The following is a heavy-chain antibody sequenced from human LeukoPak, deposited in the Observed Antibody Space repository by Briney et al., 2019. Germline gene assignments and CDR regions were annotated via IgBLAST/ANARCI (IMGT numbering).Heavy chain of an antibody. CDR1: GYTFTGYY. D-gene: IGHD3-3*01. J-gene: IGHJ4*02. V-gene: IGHV1-18*04. CDR2: ISAYNGNT. CDR3: ARDNGTVEWSDY. Sequence: ASVKVSCKASGYTFTGYYMHWVRQAPGQGLEWMGWISAYNGNTNYAQKLQGRVTMTTDTSTSTAYMELRSLRSDNTAVYYCARDNGTVEWSDYWGQGTLVTVSS.